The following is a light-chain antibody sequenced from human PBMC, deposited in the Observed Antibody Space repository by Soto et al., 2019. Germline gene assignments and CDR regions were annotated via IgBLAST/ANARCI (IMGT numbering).Light chain of an antibody. J-gene: IGKJ1*01. CDR3: QQYNSYWT. V-gene: IGKV1-5*01. CDR2: DAS. CDR1: QSISSW. Sequence: DIQMTQSPSTLSASVGDRVTITCRASQSISSWLAWYQQKPGKAPNLLIYDASSLESGVPSRFSGSGSGTEFTLTISGLQPDDFATYYCQQYNSYWTFRQGTKVEIK.